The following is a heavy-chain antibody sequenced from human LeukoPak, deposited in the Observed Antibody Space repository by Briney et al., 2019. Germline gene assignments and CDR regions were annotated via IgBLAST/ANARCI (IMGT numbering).Heavy chain of an antibody. CDR1: GFIFDNYG. V-gene: IGHV3-20*04. Sequence: GGSLRLSCAASGFIFDNYGMSWVRQAPGKGLEWVSGINWNGAGTGYADSVKGRFTISRDKAKNSLYLQMNSLRAEDTALYYCARVTVYYDSRCYFDYWGQGTLVTVSS. CDR3: ARVTVYYDSRCYFDY. CDR2: INWNGAGT. J-gene: IGHJ4*02. D-gene: IGHD3-22*01.